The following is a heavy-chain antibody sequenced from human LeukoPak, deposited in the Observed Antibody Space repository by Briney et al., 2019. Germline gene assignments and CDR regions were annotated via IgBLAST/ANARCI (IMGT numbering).Heavy chain of an antibody. J-gene: IGHJ6*03. CDR3: ARDSSYDSSGYYFRGYYYYMDV. CDR1: GFIFDDHG. V-gene: IGHV3-21*01. D-gene: IGHD3-22*01. Sequence: GGSLRLSCAASGFIFDDHGMSWVRQAPGKGLEWVSSISSSSSYIYYADSVKGRFTISRDNAKNSLYLQMNSLRAEDTAVYYCARDSSYDSSGYYFRGYYYYMDVWGKGTTVTVSS. CDR2: ISSSSSYI.